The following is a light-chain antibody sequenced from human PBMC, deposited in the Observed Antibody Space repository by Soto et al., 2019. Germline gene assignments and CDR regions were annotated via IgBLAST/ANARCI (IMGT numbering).Light chain of an antibody. CDR1: NIGGKS. J-gene: IGLJ3*02. Sequence: SYELTQPPSVSVAPGQTARITCGGNNIGGKSVHWYQQKPGQAPVLVVNDVSDRPSGIPERFSGSKSGNTTTLTISGLPSEDEADYYCAAWDDSLSGWVFGGGTKLTVL. CDR3: AAWDDSLSGWV. V-gene: IGLV3-21*02. CDR2: DVS.